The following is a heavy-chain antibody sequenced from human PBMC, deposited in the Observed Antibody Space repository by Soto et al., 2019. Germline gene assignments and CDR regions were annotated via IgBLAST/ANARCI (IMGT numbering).Heavy chain of an antibody. CDR1: GFTFSSYA. D-gene: IGHD2-15*01. CDR3: ASATDCSGDAFDI. V-gene: IGHV3-30-3*01. CDR2: ISYDGSNK. J-gene: IGHJ3*02. Sequence: QVQLVESGGGVVHPGRSLRLSCVASGFTFSSYAMHWVRQAPGKGLEWVALISYDGSNKYYADSLKGRFTISRDNSKNTLYLQMNSLRAEDTAVYYCASATDCSGDAFDIWGQGTMVTVSS.